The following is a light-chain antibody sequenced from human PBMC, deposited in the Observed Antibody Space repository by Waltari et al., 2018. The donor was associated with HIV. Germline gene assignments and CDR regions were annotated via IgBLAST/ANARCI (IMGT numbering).Light chain of an antibody. J-gene: IGKJ2*01. Sequence: EIVITQSQATLSVSPGERATLSGRASQSVSRNLAWYQPKPGQAPRLLIYGASTRATCIPARFSGSGSGTEFTLTISSLQSEDFAVYYCQQYNNWPPYTFGQGTKLEIK. CDR2: GAS. V-gene: IGKV3-15*01. CDR3: QQYNNWPPYT. CDR1: QSVSRN.